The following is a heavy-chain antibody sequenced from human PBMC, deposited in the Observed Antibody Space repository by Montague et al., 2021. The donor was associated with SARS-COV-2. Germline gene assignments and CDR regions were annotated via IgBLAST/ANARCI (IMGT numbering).Heavy chain of an antibody. J-gene: IGHJ4*02. D-gene: IGHD6-19*01. CDR3: ARDIAVAGLFDY. V-gene: IGHV4-61*02. CDR1: GGSISSGSYY. Sequence: TLSLTCTVSGGSISSGSYYWSWIRQPAGKGLEWIGRISISGSTNYNPSLKSRVTISVDTSKNQFSLKLSSVTAADTAVYYRARDIAVAGLFDYWGQGTLATVSS. CDR2: ISISGST.